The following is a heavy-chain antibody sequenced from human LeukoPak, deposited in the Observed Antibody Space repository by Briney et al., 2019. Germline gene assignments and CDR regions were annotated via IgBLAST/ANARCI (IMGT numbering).Heavy chain of an antibody. J-gene: IGHJ4*02. CDR2: ISAYNGNT. Sequence: ASVKVSCKASGYTFTSYGISWVRQAPGQGLEWMGWISAYNGNTNYAQKLQGRVTMTTDTSTSTAYMELRSLRSDDTAVYYCARGYYDFWSGYLRFFDYWGQGTLVTVSS. CDR1: GYTFTSYG. D-gene: IGHD3-3*01. CDR3: ARGYYDFWSGYLRFFDY. V-gene: IGHV1-18*01.